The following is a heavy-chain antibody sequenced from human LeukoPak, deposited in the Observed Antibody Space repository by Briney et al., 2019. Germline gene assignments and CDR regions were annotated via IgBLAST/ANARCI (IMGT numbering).Heavy chain of an antibody. Sequence: QTSETLSLTCAVSGGSISETNYYWGWIRQPPGKGLEWIGVMYYSGNTYYNPSLKSRITISLDTSKNQFSLKLSSVTAEDKAVYYCTRYNSDGGCFDPWGQGTLVTVSS. CDR2: MYYSGNT. D-gene: IGHD1-20*01. V-gene: IGHV4-39*07. CDR1: GGSISETNYY. J-gene: IGHJ5*02. CDR3: TRYNSDGGCFDP.